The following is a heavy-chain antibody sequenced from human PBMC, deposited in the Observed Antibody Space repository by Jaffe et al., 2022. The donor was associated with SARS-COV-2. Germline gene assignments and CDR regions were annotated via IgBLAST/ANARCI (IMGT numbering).Heavy chain of an antibody. CDR2: IYYSGST. Sequence: QVQLQESGPGLVKPSETLSLTCTVSGGSISSYYWSWIRQPPGKGLEWIGYIYYSGSTNYNPSLKSRVTISVDTSKNQFSLKLSSVTAADTAVYYCARLAQYYYDSSGYHGGYWYFDLWGRGTLVTVSS. D-gene: IGHD3-22*01. V-gene: IGHV4-59*08. J-gene: IGHJ2*01. CDR1: GGSISSYY. CDR3: ARLAQYYYDSSGYHGGYWYFDL.